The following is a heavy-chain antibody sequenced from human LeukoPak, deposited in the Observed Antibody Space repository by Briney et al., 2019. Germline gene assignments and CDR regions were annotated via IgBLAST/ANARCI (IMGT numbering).Heavy chain of an antibody. CDR2: IKQDGSEK. CDR1: GFTFSSYW. J-gene: IGHJ6*03. D-gene: IGHD4-17*01. CDR3: ARVTTVTNNYYYYYMDV. V-gene: IGHV3-7*01. Sequence: PGGSLRLSCAASGFTFSSYWMSWVRQAPGKGLEWVANIKQDGSEKYYVDSVKGRFTISRDDAKNSLYLQMNSLRAEDTAVYYCARVTTVTNNYYYYYMDVWGKGTTVTISS.